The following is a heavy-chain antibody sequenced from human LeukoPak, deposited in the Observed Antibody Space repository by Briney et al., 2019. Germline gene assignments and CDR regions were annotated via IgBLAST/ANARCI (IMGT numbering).Heavy chain of an antibody. J-gene: IGHJ4*02. CDR3: PIARKFRRTTVTTLDY. D-gene: IGHD4-17*01. V-gene: IGHV3-20*04. CDR2: INWNGGST. CDR1: GFTFDDYG. Sequence: GGSLRLSCAASGFTFDDYGMSWVRQAPGKGLEWVSGINWNGGSTGYADSVKGRFTISRDNAKNSLYLQMNSLRAEDTALYYCPIARKFRRTTVTTLDYWGQGTLVTVSS.